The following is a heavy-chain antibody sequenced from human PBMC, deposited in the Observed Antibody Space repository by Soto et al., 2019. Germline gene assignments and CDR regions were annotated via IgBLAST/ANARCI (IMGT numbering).Heavy chain of an antibody. V-gene: IGHV4-59*08. CDR1: GGSISSYY. CDR3: ARHSGVVPAAKRVGMDV. CDR2: IYYSGST. J-gene: IGHJ6*02. D-gene: IGHD2-2*01. Sequence: PSETLSLTCTVSGGSISSYYWIWIRQPPGKGLEWIGYIYYSGSTNYNPSLKSRVTISVDTSKNQFSLKLSSVTAADTAVYYCARHSGVVPAAKRVGMDVWGQGTTVTVSS.